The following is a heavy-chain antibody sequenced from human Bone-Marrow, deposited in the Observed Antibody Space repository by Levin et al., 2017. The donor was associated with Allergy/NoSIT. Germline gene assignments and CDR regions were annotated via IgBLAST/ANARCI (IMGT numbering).Heavy chain of an antibody. D-gene: IGHD3-3*01. J-gene: IGHJ1*01. Sequence: GGSLRLSCAASGFTFSTYAMHWVRQAPDKGLDWVAFISNDGSNKNYADSVKGRFTISRDNSNNTMYLQMNSLRAEDTAVYFCARGHGGNFWSEYNAGTEKEYFQDWGQGTLVTVAS. CDR1: GFTFSTYA. CDR3: ARGHGGNFWSEYNAGTEKEYFQD. V-gene: IGHV3-30*04. CDR2: ISNDGSNK.